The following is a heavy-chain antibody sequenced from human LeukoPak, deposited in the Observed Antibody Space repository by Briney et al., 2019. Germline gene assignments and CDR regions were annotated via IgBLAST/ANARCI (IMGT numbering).Heavy chain of an antibody. Sequence: GGSLRLSCAASGFTFDDYAMHWVRQAPGKGLEWVANIKQDGSEKYYVDSVKGRFTIPRDNAKNSLYLQMNSLRAEDTAVYYCARDWLQANYDAFDIWGQGTMVTVSS. CDR1: GFTFDDYA. CDR2: IKQDGSEK. J-gene: IGHJ3*02. CDR3: ARDWLQANYDAFDI. D-gene: IGHD5-18*01. V-gene: IGHV3-7*01.